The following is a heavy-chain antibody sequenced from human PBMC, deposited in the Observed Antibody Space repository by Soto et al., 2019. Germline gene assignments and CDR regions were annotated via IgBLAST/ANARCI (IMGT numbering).Heavy chain of an antibody. D-gene: IGHD3-9*01. CDR1: GGTFSSYT. CDR3: ARAVRSYDILTGYYWPYFDY. J-gene: IGHJ4*02. V-gene: IGHV1-69*02. CDR2: IIPILGIA. Sequence: ASVKVSCKASGGTFSSYTISWVRQAPGQGLEWMGRIIPILGIANYAQKFQGRVTITADKSTSTAYMELSSLRSEDTAVYYCARAVRSYDILTGYYWPYFDYWGQGTLVTVSS.